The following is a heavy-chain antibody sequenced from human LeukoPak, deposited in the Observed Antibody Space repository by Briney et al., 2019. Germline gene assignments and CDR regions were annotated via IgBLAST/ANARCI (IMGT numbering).Heavy chain of an antibody. Sequence: PSETLSLTCAVYGGSFSGYYWSWSRQPPGKGLEWIGEINHSGSTNYNPSLKSRVTISVDTSKNQFSLKLSSVTAADTAVYYCARGPSGYYNYWGQGTLVTVSS. J-gene: IGHJ4*02. CDR3: ARGPSGYYNY. V-gene: IGHV4-34*01. D-gene: IGHD3-3*01. CDR1: GGSFSGYY. CDR2: INHSGST.